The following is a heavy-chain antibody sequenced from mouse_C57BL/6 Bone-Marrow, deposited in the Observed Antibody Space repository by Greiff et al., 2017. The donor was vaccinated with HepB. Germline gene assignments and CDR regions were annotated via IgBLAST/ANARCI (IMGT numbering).Heavy chain of an antibody. CDR3: AREHYREFDD. CDR2: IYPYDSET. Sequence: QVQLQQPGAELVRPGSSVKLSCKASGYTFTSYWMVWVKQRPGQGLEWIGNIYPYDSETHYNQKFKNKATLTVDKSSSTAYMQLSSLTSEDSAVYYCAREHYREFDDWGQGTLVTVSA. J-gene: IGHJ3*01. D-gene: IGHD5-5*01. CDR1: GYTFTSYW. V-gene: IGHV1-61*01.